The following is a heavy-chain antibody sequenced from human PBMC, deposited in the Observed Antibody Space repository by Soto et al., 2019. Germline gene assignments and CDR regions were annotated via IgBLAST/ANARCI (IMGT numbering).Heavy chain of an antibody. CDR2: VYYTGTT. CDR3: ARDLAAVPRAFDY. J-gene: IGHJ4*02. Sequence: ETLSLTCTVSCGSISSYFYIWVRQPPGKGLEWIGSVYYTGTTDYNPSLKSRVTISVDTSKTQFYLNLRSVTAADTAVYYCARDLAAVPRAFDYWGRGTLVTVSS. D-gene: IGHD6-13*01. V-gene: IGHV4-59*01. CDR1: CGSISSYF.